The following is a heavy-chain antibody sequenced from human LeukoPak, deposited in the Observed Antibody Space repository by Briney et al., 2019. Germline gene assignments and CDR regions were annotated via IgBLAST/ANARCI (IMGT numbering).Heavy chain of an antibody. Sequence: SETLSLTCTVSGGSISNYYWSWIRQPPGKGLEWIGYIHYSGSTNYNPSLKSRVTISVDTSKNQFSLRLSSVTAADTAVYYCARDGEQQLGGFDYWGQGTLVTVSS. CDR2: IHYSGST. V-gene: IGHV4-59*01. CDR1: GGSISNYY. CDR3: ARDGEQQLGGFDY. J-gene: IGHJ4*02. D-gene: IGHD6-13*01.